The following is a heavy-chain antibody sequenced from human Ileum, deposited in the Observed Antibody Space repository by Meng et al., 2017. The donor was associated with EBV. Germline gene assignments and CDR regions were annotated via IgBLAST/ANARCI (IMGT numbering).Heavy chain of an antibody. CDR3: ARVERGVKFNK. J-gene: IGHJ4*01. Sequence: QGQLAEFGAEVKKPGAAVKLSCKASGYTFSNYAIHWVRKAPGQRPEWMGWINADNGNTKYSQKFQGRVTITRNTPASTVYMDVRSLRSEDTAVYFCARVERGVKFNKWGQGTLVTVSS. CDR1: GYTFSNYA. CDR2: INADNGNT. D-gene: IGHD1/OR15-1a*01. V-gene: IGHV1-3*01.